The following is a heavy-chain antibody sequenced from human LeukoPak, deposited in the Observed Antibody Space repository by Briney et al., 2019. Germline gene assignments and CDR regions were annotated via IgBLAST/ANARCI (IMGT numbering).Heavy chain of an antibody. CDR3: ARESWNYYDSSGFFDY. V-gene: IGHV3-66*01. J-gene: IGHJ4*02. Sequence: PGGSLRLSCAASGFTVSSNYMSWVRQAPGKGLEWVSVIYSGGSTYYADSVKGRFTISRDNSKNTLYLQMNSLRAEDTAVYYCARESWNYYDSSGFFDYWGQGTLVTVSS. D-gene: IGHD3-22*01. CDR2: IYSGGST. CDR1: GFTVSSNY.